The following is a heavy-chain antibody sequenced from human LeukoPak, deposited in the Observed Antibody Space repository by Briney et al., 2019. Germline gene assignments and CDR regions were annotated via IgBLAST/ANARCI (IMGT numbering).Heavy chain of an antibody. Sequence: SQTLSLTCTVSGDSIITSSYYWGWIRQPPGKGLEWLGSIYYSGITHYNPSLKRRVTIYVDTSRNQFSLHLYALTPADTAVFYCARSDYYDYRQIDIWGQGTLVTVSS. D-gene: IGHD3-22*01. CDR2: IYYSGIT. J-gene: IGHJ4*02. CDR1: GDSIITSSYY. V-gene: IGHV4-39*01. CDR3: ARSDYYDYRQIDI.